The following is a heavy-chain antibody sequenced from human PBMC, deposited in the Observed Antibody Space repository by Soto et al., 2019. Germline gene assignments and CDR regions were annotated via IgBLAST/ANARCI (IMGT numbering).Heavy chain of an antibody. Sequence: LQISCQASGYIIKNYWIGWVRQMPGQGLEWMGIIFPDDSDTRYSPSFQGHVTISVDKSISTAYVQWSSLKASDSAIYYCFRGGVTSRTFDYWGQGTLVTVSS. V-gene: IGHV5-51*01. D-gene: IGHD3-16*01. J-gene: IGHJ4*02. CDR3: FRGGVTSRTFDY. CDR2: IFPDDSDT. CDR1: GYIIKNYW.